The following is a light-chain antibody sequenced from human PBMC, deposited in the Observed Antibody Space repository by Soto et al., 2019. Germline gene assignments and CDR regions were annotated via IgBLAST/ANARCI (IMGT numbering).Light chain of an antibody. J-gene: IGKJ1*01. V-gene: IGKV1-5*03. CDR3: QHYNSYAEA. CDR2: KAP. Sequence: DIQMTQSPSTLSGSVGDRVTITCRASQTISSWLAWYQQKPGKAPKLLIYKAPTLKSGVPSRFSGRGSGTEFNLAISSLQPDVFASYYCQHYNSYAEAFGQGNKVEL. CDR1: QTISSW.